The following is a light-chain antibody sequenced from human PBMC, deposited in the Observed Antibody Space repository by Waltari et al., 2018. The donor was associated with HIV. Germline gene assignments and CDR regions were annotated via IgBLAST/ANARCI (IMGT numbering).Light chain of an antibody. Sequence: QSVLTQPPSVSAAPGQKVTISCSGSSSNLGNNYVSWYQQLPGTAPKLLIYDNNQRPSGIPDRFSGSKSGTSATPGITGLQTGDEADYYCGTWDSSLSAGVFGGGTKLTVL. J-gene: IGLJ3*02. V-gene: IGLV1-51*01. CDR3: GTWDSSLSAGV. CDR1: SSNLGNNY. CDR2: DNN.